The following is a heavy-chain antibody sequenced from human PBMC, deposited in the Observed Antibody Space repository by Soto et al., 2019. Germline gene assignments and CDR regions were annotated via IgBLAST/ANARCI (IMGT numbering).Heavy chain of an antibody. V-gene: IGHV3-15*01. CDR1: GFTLSNAC. CDR3: TTGSSKAFYFDY. J-gene: IGHJ4*02. CDR2: IKSKTDGGTT. Sequence: GGSLRLSCSASGFTLSNACMSWVRQDPGKGLEWVGRIKSKTDGGTTDYAAPVKGRFTISRDDSKNTLYLQMNSLKTEDTAVYYCTTGSSKAFYFDYWGQGTLVTVSS. D-gene: IGHD2-2*01.